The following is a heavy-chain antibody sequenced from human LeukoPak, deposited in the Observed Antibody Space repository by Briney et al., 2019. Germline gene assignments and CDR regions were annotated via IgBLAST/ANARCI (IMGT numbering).Heavy chain of an antibody. CDR3: ASGNIASLVY. CDR1: GGSIGSYY. Sequence: SETLSLTXTVSGGSIGSYYWSWIRQPAGKGLEWIGRIYTSGSTNYNPSLKSRVTMSVDTSKNQFSLKPSSVTAADTAVYYCASGNIASLVYWGQGTLVTVSS. V-gene: IGHV4-4*07. CDR2: IYTSGST. D-gene: IGHD6-13*01. J-gene: IGHJ4*02.